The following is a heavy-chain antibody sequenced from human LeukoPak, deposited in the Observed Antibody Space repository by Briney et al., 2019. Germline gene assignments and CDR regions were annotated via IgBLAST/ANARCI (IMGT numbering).Heavy chain of an antibody. D-gene: IGHD2-21*01. CDR1: GGSISSYY. Sequence: PSETLSLTCTVSGGSISSYYWSWIRQPPGKGLEWIAYISDIGSINYNPSLKSRVTISVDTSKNQFSLKLSSVTAADTAVYYCASRAYGPLGYYYYYYGMDVWGQGTTVTVSS. V-gene: IGHV4-59*12. CDR2: ISDIGSI. CDR3: ASRAYGPLGYYYYYYGMDV. J-gene: IGHJ6*02.